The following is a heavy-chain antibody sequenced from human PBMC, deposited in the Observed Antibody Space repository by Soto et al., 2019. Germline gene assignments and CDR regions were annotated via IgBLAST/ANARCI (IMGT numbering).Heavy chain of an antibody. V-gene: IGHV3-30*18. J-gene: IGHJ4*02. CDR2: ISYDGRKT. CDR1: GFTFTNYG. D-gene: IGHD1-1*01. Sequence: QVQLVGSGGGVVQPGRSLRLSCAASGFTFTNYGMHWVRQAPGKGLEWVAVISYDGRKTYYADSVKGRFTISRDISKKTLYLQMNSLRAEDTAVYYCAKFCVPIPATLDDYWGQGTLVTVSS. CDR3: AKFCVPIPATLDDY.